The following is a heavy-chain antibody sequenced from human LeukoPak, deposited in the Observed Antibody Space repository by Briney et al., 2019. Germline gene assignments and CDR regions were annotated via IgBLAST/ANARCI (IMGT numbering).Heavy chain of an antibody. Sequence: GASVKVSCKASGYTFTSYGISWVRQAPGQGLEWMGWISAYNGNTNYAQKLQGRVTMTTDTSTSTAYMELRSLRSDDTAVYYCARGLQDCSSTSCLDAYLDYWGQGTLVTVSS. J-gene: IGHJ4*02. CDR3: ARGLQDCSSTSCLDAYLDY. CDR2: ISAYNGNT. V-gene: IGHV1-18*01. CDR1: GYTFTSYG. D-gene: IGHD2-2*01.